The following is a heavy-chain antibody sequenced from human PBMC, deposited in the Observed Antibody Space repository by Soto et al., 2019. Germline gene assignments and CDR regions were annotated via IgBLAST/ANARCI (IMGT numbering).Heavy chain of an antibody. CDR1: GLTLSSYG. CDR2: ISYDGSKK. J-gene: IGHJ4*02. CDR3: ARESDFSMVREIIMDDFDY. D-gene: IGHD3-10*01. Sequence: QVQLVESGGGEVQPGRSLRLSCAASGLTLSSYGMHWVRQPPGKGLEWVAVISYDGSKKYYAESVRGRFTISRDNSKNTVYLQMNSLRIEDTAVYYCARESDFSMVREIIMDDFDYWCQVTLVTVSS. V-gene: IGHV3-30*03.